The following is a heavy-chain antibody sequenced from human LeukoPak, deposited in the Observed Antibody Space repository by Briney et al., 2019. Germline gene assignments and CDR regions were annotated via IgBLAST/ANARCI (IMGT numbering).Heavy chain of an antibody. CDR2: IYTSGST. CDR1: GGSISSGSYY. J-gene: IGHJ4*02. CDR3: ARDRGYSYGHVIDY. Sequence: PSETLSLTCTVSGGSISSGSYYWSWIRQPAGKGLEWIGRIYTSGSTNYNPSLKSRVTMSVDTSKNQFSLKLSSVTAADTAVYYCARDRGYSYGHVIDYWGQGTLVTVSS. D-gene: IGHD5-18*01. V-gene: IGHV4-61*02.